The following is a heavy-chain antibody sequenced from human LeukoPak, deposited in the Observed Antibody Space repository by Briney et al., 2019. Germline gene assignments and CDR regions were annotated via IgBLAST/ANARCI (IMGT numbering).Heavy chain of an antibody. CDR3: ARAVYYYDSSGYYRGFHFDY. CDR2: IYHSGST. J-gene: IGHJ4*02. CDR1: GGSISSGGYS. V-gene: IGHV4-30-2*01. Sequence: PSQTLSLTCAVSGGSISSGGYSWSWIRQPPGKGLEWIGYIYHSGSTYYNPSLKSRVTISVDRSKNQFSLKLSSVTAADTAVYYCARAVYYYDSSGYYRGFHFDYWGQGTLATVSS. D-gene: IGHD3-22*01.